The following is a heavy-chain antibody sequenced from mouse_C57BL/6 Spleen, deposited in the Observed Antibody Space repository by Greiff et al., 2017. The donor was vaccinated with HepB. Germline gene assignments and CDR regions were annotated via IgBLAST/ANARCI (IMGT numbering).Heavy chain of an antibody. CDR2: ILPGSGST. V-gene: IGHV1-9*01. Sequence: QVQLMESGAELMKPGASVKLSCKATGYTFTGYCIAWVKQRPGHGLEWIGEILPGSGSTNYNEKFKGKATFTADTSANTAYMQLSSLTTEDSAIYDCARPLWEGDYDMDDWGKGTSVTVSS. CDR3: ARPLWEGDYDMDD. D-gene: IGHD1-1*02. J-gene: IGHJ4*01. CDR1: GYTFTGYC.